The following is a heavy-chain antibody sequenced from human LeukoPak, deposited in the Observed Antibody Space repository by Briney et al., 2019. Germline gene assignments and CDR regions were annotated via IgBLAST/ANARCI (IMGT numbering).Heavy chain of an antibody. CDR3: ARDYPDRYNWNYREGYYGMDV. Sequence: PSGTLSLTCAVSGGSISSSNWWSWVRQPPGKGLEWIGEIYHSGSTNYNPSLKSRVTISVDKSKNQFSLKLSSVTAADTAVYYCARDYPDRYNWNYREGYYGMDVWGQGTTVTVSS. CDR1: GGSISSSNW. CDR2: IYHSGST. J-gene: IGHJ6*02. V-gene: IGHV4-4*02. D-gene: IGHD1-7*01.